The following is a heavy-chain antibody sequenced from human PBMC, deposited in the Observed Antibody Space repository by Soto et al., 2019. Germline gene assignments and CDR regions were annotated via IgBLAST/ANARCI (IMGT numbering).Heavy chain of an antibody. CDR1: GYTFTNFG. CDR2: ISAYTDTP. D-gene: IGHD2-2*01. CDR3: ARVIPGVEAWFDP. Sequence: ASVKVSCKASGYTFTNFGVTWVGRAPGQGLEWMGWISAYTDTPNNAQKFQGRVTMTIDTSTSTAYMDLRSLTSDDTAVYYCARVIPGVEAWFDPWGQGTLVTVSS. V-gene: IGHV1-18*01. J-gene: IGHJ5*01.